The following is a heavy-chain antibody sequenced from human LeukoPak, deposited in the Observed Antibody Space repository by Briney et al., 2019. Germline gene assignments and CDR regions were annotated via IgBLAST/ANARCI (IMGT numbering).Heavy chain of an antibody. CDR3: ARGTMVFSTSWSFDY. D-gene: IGHD6-13*01. Sequence: PGGSLRLSCAASGLIFSTSSMNWVRQAPGKGLEWVSSISSSGIYIYYADSLKGRFTISRDNDKTSVSLQMNSRRAEDTAVYYCARGTMVFSTSWSFDYWGQGTLVTVSS. CDR1: GLIFSTSS. J-gene: IGHJ4*02. CDR2: ISSSGIYI. V-gene: IGHV3-21*06.